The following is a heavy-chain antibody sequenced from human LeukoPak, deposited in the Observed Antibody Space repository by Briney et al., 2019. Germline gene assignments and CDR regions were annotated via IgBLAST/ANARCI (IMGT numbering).Heavy chain of an antibody. CDR1: GFTFSSYW. CDR3: ARDFIAAAGFDY. J-gene: IGHJ4*02. D-gene: IGHD6-13*01. V-gene: IGHV3-74*01. Sequence: GSLRLSCAASGFTFSSYWMHWVRQAPGKGLAWVSRINSDGSSTSYADSVKGRFTISRDNAKNTLYLQMNSLRAEDTAVYYCARDFIAAAGFDYWGQGTLVTVSS. CDR2: INSDGSST.